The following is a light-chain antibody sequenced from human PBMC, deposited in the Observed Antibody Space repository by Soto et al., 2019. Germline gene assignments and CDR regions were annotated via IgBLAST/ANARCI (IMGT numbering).Light chain of an antibody. V-gene: IGKV4-1*01. CDR1: QSDLDSSNNKNY. CDR2: WAS. Sequence: DIVMTQSPDSPAVSLGDRPTSNCKSRQSDLDSSNNKNYLAWYQQKPGQPPKLLIYWASTRESGVPDRFSGSGSGTDFTLTISSLQAEDVAVYYCQQYYSTPLTFGGGTKVDNK. J-gene: IGKJ4*01. CDR3: QQYYSTPLT.